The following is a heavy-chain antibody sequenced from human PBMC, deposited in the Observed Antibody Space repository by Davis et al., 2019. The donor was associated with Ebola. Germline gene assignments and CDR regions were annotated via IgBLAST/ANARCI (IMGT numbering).Heavy chain of an antibody. J-gene: IGHJ3*02. V-gene: IGHV3-23*01. CDR3: AKDTSNIWFDI. D-gene: IGHD1-26*01. CDR2: LGTSADT. CDR1: GFIFSSYV. Sequence: GESLKISCAASGFIFSSYVMSWVRQAPGKGLEWVSTLGTSADTYYADSVKGRFTISRDNSKNTLYLQMNGLRVEDTAIYYCAKDTSNIWFDIWGQGTMVTASS.